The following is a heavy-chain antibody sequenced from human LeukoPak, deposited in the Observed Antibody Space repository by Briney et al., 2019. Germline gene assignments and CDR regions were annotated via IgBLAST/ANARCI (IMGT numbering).Heavy chain of an antibody. D-gene: IGHD6-19*01. CDR2: IKQDGSEK. V-gene: IGHV3-7*01. Sequence: AGGSLRLSCAASGFTFSSYWMSWVRQAPGKGLEWVANIKQDGSEKYYVDSVKGRFTISRDNAKNSLYLQMNSLRAEDTAVYYCAREGGWRRATSYYGMDVWGQGTTVTVSS. CDR1: GFTFSSYW. J-gene: IGHJ6*02. CDR3: AREGGWRRATSYYGMDV.